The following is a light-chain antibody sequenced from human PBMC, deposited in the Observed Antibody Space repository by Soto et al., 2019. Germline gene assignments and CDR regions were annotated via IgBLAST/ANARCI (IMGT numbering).Light chain of an antibody. CDR3: TSYTTAGTYV. CDR2: DVS. CDR1: SSDVGSYNY. Sequence: QSALTQPASVSGSPGQSITISCTGTSSDVGSYNYVSWYQQHPGKAPKLMIYDVSNRPSGVSDRYSGSKSGNTASLTISGLQAEDEADYYCTSYTTAGTYVYGTGPKVTVL. V-gene: IGLV2-14*03. J-gene: IGLJ1*01.